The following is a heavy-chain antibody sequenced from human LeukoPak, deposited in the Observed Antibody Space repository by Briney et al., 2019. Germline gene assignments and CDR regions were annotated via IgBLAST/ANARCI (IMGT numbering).Heavy chain of an antibody. V-gene: IGHV4-59*01. CDR2: IYYSGST. D-gene: IGHD2-15*01. CDR3: ARNLNGSGGSCYWGIDY. J-gene: IGHJ4*02. CDR1: GGSISSYY. Sequence: SETLSLTCTVSGGSISSYYWSWIRQPPGKGLEWIGYIYYSGSTNYNPSLKSRVTISVDTSKNQFSLKLSSVTAADTAVYYCARNLNGSGGSCYWGIDYWGQGTLVTVSS.